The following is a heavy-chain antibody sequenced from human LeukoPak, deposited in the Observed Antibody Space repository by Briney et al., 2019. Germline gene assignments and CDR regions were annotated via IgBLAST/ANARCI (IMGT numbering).Heavy chain of an antibody. CDR3: AKELRYFDWLPGGYFDY. V-gene: IGHV3-23*01. CDR2: ISGSGGST. J-gene: IGHJ4*02. Sequence: GGSLRLSCAASGFTFSSYGMSWVRQAPGKGLEWVSAISGSGGSTYYADSVKGRFTISRDNSKNTLYLQMNSLRAEDTAVYYCAKELRYFDWLPGGYFDYWGQGTLVTVSS. CDR1: GFTFSSYG. D-gene: IGHD3-9*01.